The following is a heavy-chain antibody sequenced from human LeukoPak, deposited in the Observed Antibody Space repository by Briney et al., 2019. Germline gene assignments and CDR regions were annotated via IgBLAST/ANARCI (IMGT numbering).Heavy chain of an antibody. CDR1: GFTFSSYW. D-gene: IGHD6-13*01. CDR2: IKQDGSET. J-gene: IGHJ3*02. Sequence: GGCLRLSCAASGFTFSSYWMSWVRQAPGKGLGWVANIKQDGSETYYVDSVKGRFTISRDNAKNSLYLQMNSLRAEDTAVYYCARSGSKNSSSWYDAFDIWGQGTMVTVSS. V-gene: IGHV3-7*01. CDR3: ARSGSKNSSSWYDAFDI.